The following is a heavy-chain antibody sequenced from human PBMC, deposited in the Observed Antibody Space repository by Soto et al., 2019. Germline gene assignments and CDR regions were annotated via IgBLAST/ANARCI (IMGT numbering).Heavy chain of an antibody. D-gene: IGHD3-3*01. V-gene: IGHV4-30-4*08. CDR1: GGSISSYY. Sequence: SETLSLTCTVSGGSISSYYWSWIRQPPGKGLEWIGYIYYSGSTYYNPSLKSRVTISVDTSKNQFSLKLSSVTAADTAVYYCARGESGLGFWSGYYPHYWGQGTLVTVSS. CDR2: IYYSGST. J-gene: IGHJ4*02. CDR3: ARGESGLGFWSGYYPHY.